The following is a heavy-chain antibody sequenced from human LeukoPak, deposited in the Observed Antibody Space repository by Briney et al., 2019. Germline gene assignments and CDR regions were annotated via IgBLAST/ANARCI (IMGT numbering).Heavy chain of an antibody. J-gene: IGHJ6*02. Sequence: ASETLSLTCAVNGGSFSGYHWSWIRQPLGKGLEWIGYIYYSGSTNYNPSLKSRVTISLDTSKNQFSLKLSSVTAADTAVYYCARDKRYYDSSAMDVWGQGTTVTVSS. CDR3: ARDKRYYDSSAMDV. CDR1: GGSFSGYH. CDR2: IYYSGST. V-gene: IGHV4-59*01. D-gene: IGHD3-22*01.